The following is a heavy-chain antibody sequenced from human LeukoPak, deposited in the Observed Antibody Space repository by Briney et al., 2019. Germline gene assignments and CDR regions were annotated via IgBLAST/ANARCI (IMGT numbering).Heavy chain of an antibody. CDR2: INPSGGST. V-gene: IGHV1-46*01. Sequence: ASVKVSCKTSAYTFTNFRIHWVRQAPGQGFEWMGIINPSGGSTSYAQKFQGRVTMTRDTSTSTVYMELSSLRSEDTAVYYCARAPSYSSGWYTLDYWGQGTLVTVSS. D-gene: IGHD6-19*01. J-gene: IGHJ4*02. CDR1: AYTFTNFR. CDR3: ARAPSYSSGWYTLDY.